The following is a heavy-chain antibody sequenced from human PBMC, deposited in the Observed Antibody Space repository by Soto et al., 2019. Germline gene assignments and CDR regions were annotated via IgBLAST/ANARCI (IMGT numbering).Heavy chain of an antibody. CDR1: GFTFSGSA. J-gene: IGHJ3*02. D-gene: IGHD4-4*01. CDR2: IRSKANSYAT. CDR3: TSHYSNYDAFDI. Sequence: GGSPRLSCAASGFTFSGSAMHWVRRASGKGLEWVGRIRSKANSYATAYAASVKGRFTISRDDSKNTAYLQMNSLKTEDTAVYYCTSHYSNYDAFDIWGQGTMVTVSS. V-gene: IGHV3-73*01.